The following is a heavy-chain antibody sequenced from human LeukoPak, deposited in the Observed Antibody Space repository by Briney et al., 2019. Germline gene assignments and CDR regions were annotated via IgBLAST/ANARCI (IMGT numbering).Heavy chain of an antibody. V-gene: IGHV1-8*01. Sequence: ASVKVSCKASGYTFTSYDINGVRQATGQGLEWMGWMNPNSGNTGYAQKFQGRVTMTRNTSISTAYMELRSLRSDDTSVYYCARSGRGTCYYFDLWGQGTLVTVSS. D-gene: IGHD2-15*01. CDR3: ARSGRGTCYYFDL. CDR1: GYTFTSYD. CDR2: MNPNSGNT. J-gene: IGHJ4*02.